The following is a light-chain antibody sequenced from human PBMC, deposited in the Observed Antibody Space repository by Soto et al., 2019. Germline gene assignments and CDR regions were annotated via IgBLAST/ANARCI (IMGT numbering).Light chain of an antibody. CDR3: QQRSSWPPIT. V-gene: IGKV3-11*01. Sequence: EIESTQSPATLSLSPGERATLSCRASQRVSSFLAWYQQKPCQAPRLLIYDASNRATGIPARFSGSGSGTDFTPTISSLEPQDFAVYYCQQRSSWPPITFGQGTRLEIK. CDR2: DAS. CDR1: QRVSSF. J-gene: IGKJ5*01.